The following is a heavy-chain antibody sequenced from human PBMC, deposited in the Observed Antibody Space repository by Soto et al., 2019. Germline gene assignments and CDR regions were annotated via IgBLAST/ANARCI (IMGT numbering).Heavy chain of an antibody. D-gene: IGHD3-22*01. V-gene: IGHV4-30-4*01. Sequence: QVQLQESGPGLVKASQTLSLTCTVSGASVNSGDYYWSWVRQPPGRGLEWIGYIHYSETIYYNPSLKSRVPILVETVKNQFSLEVSSVTAADTAVYYCARAHRYYDYPDIWGQGTTVTVSS. CDR2: IHYSETI. J-gene: IGHJ3*02. CDR1: GASVNSGDYY. CDR3: ARAHRYYDYPDI.